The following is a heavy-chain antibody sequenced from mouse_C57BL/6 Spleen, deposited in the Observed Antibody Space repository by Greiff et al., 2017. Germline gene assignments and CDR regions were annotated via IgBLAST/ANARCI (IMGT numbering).Heavy chain of an antibody. Sequence: EVQVVESGPGLVKPSQSLSLSCSVTGYSITSGYYWNWIRQFPGNKLEWMGYISYDGSNNYNPSLKNRISITRDTSTNQFFLKLNSVTTEDTATYYCARSTPRGYFDDWGQGTTLTVSS. CDR3: ARSTPRGYFDD. J-gene: IGHJ2*01. D-gene: IGHD4-1*02. CDR1: GYSITSGYY. CDR2: ISYDGSN. V-gene: IGHV3-6*01.